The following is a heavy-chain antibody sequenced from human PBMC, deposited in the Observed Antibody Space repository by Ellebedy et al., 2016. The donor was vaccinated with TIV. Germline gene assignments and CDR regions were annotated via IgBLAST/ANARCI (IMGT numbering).Heavy chain of an antibody. J-gene: IGHJ4*02. V-gene: IGHV3-23*01. D-gene: IGHD3-10*01. CDR3: AKVMSSEPSGCCDY. CDR2: ISGSAYNT. CDR1: GFSFSSFA. Sequence: PGGSLRLSCAPSGFSFSSFAMSWVRQAPGKGLEWVSGISGSAYNTYYADSVKGRFTITRDNSKNTLYLQMNSLRAEDTAVYYCAKVMSSEPSGCCDYWGRGTLVTVSS.